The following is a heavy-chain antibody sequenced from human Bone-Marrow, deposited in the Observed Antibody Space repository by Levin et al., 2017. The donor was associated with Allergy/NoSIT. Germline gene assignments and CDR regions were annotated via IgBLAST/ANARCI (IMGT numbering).Heavy chain of an antibody. J-gene: IGHJ4*02. CDR3: ARVPLPDRGRYYSSPDFDC. CDR2: INPNRGGT. V-gene: IGHV1-2*06. CDR1: GYTFSDYY. D-gene: IGHD1-26*01. Sequence: ASVKVSCKASGYTFSDYYIHWMRQAPGQGLEWMGRINPNRGGTKYAQEFQGRVTMTRDSSISTAYMELSSLRSDDAAVYYCARVPLPDRGRYYSSPDFDCWGQGTLVTVSS.